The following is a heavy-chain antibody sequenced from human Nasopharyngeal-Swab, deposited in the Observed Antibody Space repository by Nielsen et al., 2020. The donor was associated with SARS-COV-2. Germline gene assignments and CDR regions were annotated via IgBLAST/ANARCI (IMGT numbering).Heavy chain of an antibody. CDR2: IYPGDSDT. J-gene: IGHJ4*02. CDR1: GYSFTSYW. D-gene: IGHD4-17*01. CDR3: ASRGSYGDYAFDY. V-gene: IGHV5-51*01. Sequence: GGSLRLSCKGSGYSFTSYWIGWVRQMPGEGLEWMGIIYPGDSDTRYSPSFQGQVTISADKSISTAYLQWSSLKASDTAMYYCASRGSYGDYAFDYWGQGTLVTVSS.